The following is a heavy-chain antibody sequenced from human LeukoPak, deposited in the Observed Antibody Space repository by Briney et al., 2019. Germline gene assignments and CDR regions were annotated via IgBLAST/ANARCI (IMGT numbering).Heavy chain of an antibody. CDR2: IRYDGSNK. D-gene: IGHD6-13*01. CDR3: ARDGYSSSWGSYYFDY. V-gene: IGHV3-30*02. CDR1: GFIFSSYG. J-gene: IGHJ4*02. Sequence: GGSLRLSCAASGFIFSSYGMHWVRQAPGKGLEWVAFIRYDGSNKYYADSVKGRFTISRDNSKNTLYLQMNSLRAEDTAVYYCARDGYSSSWGSYYFDYWGQGTLVTVSS.